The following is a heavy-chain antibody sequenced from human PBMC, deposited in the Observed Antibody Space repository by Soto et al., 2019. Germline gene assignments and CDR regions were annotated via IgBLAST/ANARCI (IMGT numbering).Heavy chain of an antibody. Sequence: EVQLVESGGGLVQPGGSLRLSCAASGFTFSSYSMNWVRQAPGKGLEWVSYISRSSSTIYYADFLKGRFIISRENAKNSLYMHMNSLRAEDTAVYYCARHPECIAEIGWFAPWGQGTLVPVSS. CDR2: ISRSSSTI. J-gene: IGHJ5*02. CDR1: GFTFSSYS. V-gene: IGHV3-48*01. CDR3: ARHPECIAEIGWFAP. D-gene: IGHD6-13*01.